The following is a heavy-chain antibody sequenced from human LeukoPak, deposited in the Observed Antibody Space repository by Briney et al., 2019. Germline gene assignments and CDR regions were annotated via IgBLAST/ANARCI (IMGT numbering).Heavy chain of an antibody. CDR1: GFTFSSYA. V-gene: IGHV3-23*01. J-gene: IGHJ6*02. Sequence: PGGSLRLSCAASGFTFSSYAMSWVRQAPGKGLEWVSAISGSGGSTYYADSVKGRFTISRDNSKNTLYLQMNSLRAEDTAVYYCAKGPSAPNYYYYGMDVWGQGTTVTVSS. CDR3: AKGPSAPNYYYYGMDV. CDR2: ISGSGGST. D-gene: IGHD2-2*01.